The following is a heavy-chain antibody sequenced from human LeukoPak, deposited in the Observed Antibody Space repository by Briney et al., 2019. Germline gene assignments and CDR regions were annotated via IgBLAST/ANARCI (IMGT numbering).Heavy chain of an antibody. CDR2: ISSSGSTI. CDR1: GFTFSDYY. CDR3: ASSVVVLYYFDY. Sequence: GGSLRLSCAASGFTFSDYYMSWIHQAPGKGLEWVSYISSSGSTIYYADSVKGRFTISRDNAKNSLYLQMNSLRAEDTAVYYCASSVVVLYYFDYWGQGTLVTVSS. D-gene: IGHD3-22*01. J-gene: IGHJ4*02. V-gene: IGHV3-11*01.